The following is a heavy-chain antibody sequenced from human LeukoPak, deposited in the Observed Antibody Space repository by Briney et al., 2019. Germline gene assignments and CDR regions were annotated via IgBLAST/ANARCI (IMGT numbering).Heavy chain of an antibody. Sequence: GASVKVSCKASGGTFSSYAISWVRQAPGQGLERMGGIIPIFGTANYAQKFQGRVTITTDESTSTAYMELSSLRSEDTAVYYCAKTDFWSGPAPYYFDYWGQGTLVTVSS. V-gene: IGHV1-69*05. CDR3: AKTDFWSGPAPYYFDY. J-gene: IGHJ4*02. CDR2: IIPIFGTA. D-gene: IGHD3-3*01. CDR1: GGTFSSYA.